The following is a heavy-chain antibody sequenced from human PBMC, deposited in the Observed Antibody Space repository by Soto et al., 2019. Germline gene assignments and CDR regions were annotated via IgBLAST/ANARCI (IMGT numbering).Heavy chain of an antibody. V-gene: IGHV3-64D*06. J-gene: IGHJ4*01. CDR2: ITGDGDST. Sequence: QPGGSLRLSCSVSGFTFSNYAMHWVRQAPGKGLEYVSGITGDGDSTWHADSVKDRFTISRDNSKNTLFLQMSSLRVEDTAIYFCVKGNQLLRYYFEFWGPGTLVTVSS. D-gene: IGHD2-15*01. CDR3: VKGNQLLRYYFEF. CDR1: GFTFSNYA.